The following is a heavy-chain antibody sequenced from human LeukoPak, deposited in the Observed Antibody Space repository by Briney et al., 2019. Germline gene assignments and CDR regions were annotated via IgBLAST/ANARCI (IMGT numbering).Heavy chain of an antibody. CDR2: ISWNSGSI. CDR3: AKGYSSSSLSLFDY. V-gene: IGHV3-9*01. J-gene: IGHJ4*02. D-gene: IGHD6-6*01. CDR1: GFTFDDYA. Sequence: PGRSLRLSCAASGFTFDDYAMHWVRQAPGKGPEWVSGISWNSGSIGYADSVKGRFTISRDNAKNSLYLQMNSLRAEDTALYYCAKGYSSSSLSLFDYWGQGTLVTVSS.